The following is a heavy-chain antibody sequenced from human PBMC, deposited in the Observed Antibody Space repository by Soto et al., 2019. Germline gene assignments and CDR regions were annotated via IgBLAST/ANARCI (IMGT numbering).Heavy chain of an antibody. CDR3: ARSFYGVDL. CDR1: GGSITSGNYA. J-gene: IGHJ6*02. CDR2: IYQGGSA. Sequence: LSLTCAVSGGSITSGNYAWSWIRQSPGQGLEWIGYIYQGGSAFYNPSLKPRVTIFLDRSKNQFSLNLTSVTAADTAVYYCARSFYGVDLWGHGTPVTVSS. V-gene: IGHV4-30-2*06.